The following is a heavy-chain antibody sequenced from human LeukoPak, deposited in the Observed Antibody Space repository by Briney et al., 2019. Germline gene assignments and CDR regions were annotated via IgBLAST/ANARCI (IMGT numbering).Heavy chain of an antibody. CDR2: MNPNSGNT. CDR1: GYTFTSYD. D-gene: IGHD3-22*01. J-gene: IGHJ4*02. V-gene: IGHV1-8*03. CDR3: ARSALYYYDSSGYRTDY. Sequence: ASVKVSCKASGYTFTSYDINWVRQATGQGLEWMGWMNPNSGNTGYAQKFQGRVTITRNTSISTAYMELSSLRSDDTAVYYCARSALYYYDSSGYRTDYWGQGTLVTVSS.